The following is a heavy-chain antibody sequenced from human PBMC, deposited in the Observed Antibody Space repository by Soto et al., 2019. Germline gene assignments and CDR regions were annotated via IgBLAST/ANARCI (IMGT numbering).Heavy chain of an antibody. CDR1: GGSISSGGYY. V-gene: IGHV4-31*03. CDR2: INYSGST. J-gene: IGHJ3*02. D-gene: IGHD3-10*01. CDR3: ARRYGGAFDI. Sequence: SETLSLTCTVSGGSISSGGYYWSWIRQHPGKGLEWIGYINYSGSTYYNPSLKSRVIISVDTSKNQFSLKLSSVTAADTAVYYCARRYGGAFDIWGQGTMVTVSS.